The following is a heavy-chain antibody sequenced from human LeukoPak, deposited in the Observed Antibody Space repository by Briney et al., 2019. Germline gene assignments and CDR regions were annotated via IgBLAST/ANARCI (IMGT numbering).Heavy chain of an antibody. CDR1: GYSISSGYY. J-gene: IGHJ4*02. CDR3: ARDPSEYSSSSITFDY. CDR2: IYHSGST. D-gene: IGHD6-6*01. V-gene: IGHV4-38-2*02. Sequence: SETLSLTCAVSGYSISSGYYWGWIRQPPGKGLEWSGSIYHSGSTYYNPSLKSRVTISVDTSKNQFSLKLSSVTAADTAVYYCARDPSEYSSSSITFDYWGQGTLVTVSS.